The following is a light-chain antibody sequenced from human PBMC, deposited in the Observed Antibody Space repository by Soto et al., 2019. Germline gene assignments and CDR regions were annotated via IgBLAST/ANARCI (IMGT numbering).Light chain of an antibody. J-gene: IGKJ4*01. CDR1: QGISSY. CDR2: AAS. CDR3: QQYYSYPLT. V-gene: IGKV1-8*01. Sequence: AIRMTQSPSSFSASTGDRVTITCRASQGISSYLAWYQQKPGKAPKLLIYAASTLQSGVPSRFSGSGSGTDFTLTISCLQSEDFATYYCQQYYSYPLTFYGGTKVEIK.